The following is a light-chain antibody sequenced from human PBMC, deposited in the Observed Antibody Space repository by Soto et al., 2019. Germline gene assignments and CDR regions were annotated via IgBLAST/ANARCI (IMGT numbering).Light chain of an antibody. V-gene: IGKV1-39*01. Sequence: DIQMTQSPSSLSASVGDRVTITCRASQSSSSYLNWYQQKPVKAPKLLLYAASSLQSGVPSRFSGSGSGRAFTLTISSLQPEDFATYYCQQSYSTQWTFGQGTKVDIK. CDR3: QQSYSTQWT. CDR1: QSSSSY. CDR2: AAS. J-gene: IGKJ1*01.